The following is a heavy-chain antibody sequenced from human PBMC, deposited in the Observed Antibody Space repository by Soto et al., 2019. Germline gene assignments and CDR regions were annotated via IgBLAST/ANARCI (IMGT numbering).Heavy chain of an antibody. CDR2: IYSGGSI. J-gene: IGHJ4*02. CDR1: GFTVSNNF. D-gene: IGHD3-16*01. V-gene: IGHV3-53*02. CDR3: ARDVNGQRGSPH. Sequence: VQLVESGGGLIQAGGSLRLSCAVSGFTVSNNFMMWVRQAPGKGLEWVSLIYSGGSISYADSVKGRFTISRDGSMNMLYLQMNSLTAEETAVYYGARDVNGQRGSPHWGQGTLVTVSS.